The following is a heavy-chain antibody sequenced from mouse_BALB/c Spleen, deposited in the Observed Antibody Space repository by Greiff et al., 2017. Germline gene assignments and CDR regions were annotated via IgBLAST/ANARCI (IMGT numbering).Heavy chain of an antibody. D-gene: IGHD5-1-1*01. V-gene: IGHV14-3*02. J-gene: IGHJ4*01. CDR3: ARHTRYYYAMDY. CDR1: GFNIKDTY. Sequence: VQLKESGAELVKPGASVKLSCTASGFNIKDTYMHWVKQRPEQGLEWIGRIDPANGNTKYDPKFQGKATITADTSSNTAYLQLSSLTSEDTAVYYCARHTRYYYAMDYWGQGTSVTVSS. CDR2: IDPANGNT.